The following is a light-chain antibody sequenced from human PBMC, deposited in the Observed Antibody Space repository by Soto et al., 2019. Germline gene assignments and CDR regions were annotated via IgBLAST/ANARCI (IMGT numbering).Light chain of an antibody. Sequence: VLTQSPGTLSLSPGERATLSCRASQSVSGAFLAWFQQKPAQPPRLLIYAASRRATGIPDRFSGGGSGTDFTLTISGLEPEDFAVYYCHHYGASQRTFGRGTKV. V-gene: IGKV3-20*01. J-gene: IGKJ1*01. CDR2: AAS. CDR1: QSVSGAF. CDR3: HHYGASQRT.